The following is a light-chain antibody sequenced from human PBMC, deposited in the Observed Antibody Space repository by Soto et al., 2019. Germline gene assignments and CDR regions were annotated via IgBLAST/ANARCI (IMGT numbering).Light chain of an antibody. Sequence: DIQMTQSPSTLSASVGDRVTITCRASQSINSWLAWYQQKPGKAPKLLIYKASNLESGVPSRFSGSGSGTEFTLTISSLQPDDFATYYCQQYSSYPWTFGQGTKVEI. CDR1: QSINSW. CDR2: KAS. CDR3: QQYSSYPWT. V-gene: IGKV1-5*03. J-gene: IGKJ1*01.